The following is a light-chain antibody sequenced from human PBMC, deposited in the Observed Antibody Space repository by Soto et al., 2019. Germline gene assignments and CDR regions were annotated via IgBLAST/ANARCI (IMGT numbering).Light chain of an antibody. Sequence: DIQMTQSPSSVSASVGDRVTITCRASQRLSSWLSWYQQKSGRAPKLLIYAASTLQSGVPSRFSGSGSGTDFTLTISSLQPEDFATYYCQQGSSFPVTFGGGTKVEVK. CDR1: QRLSSW. J-gene: IGKJ4*01. V-gene: IGKV1-12*01. CDR3: QQGSSFPVT. CDR2: AAS.